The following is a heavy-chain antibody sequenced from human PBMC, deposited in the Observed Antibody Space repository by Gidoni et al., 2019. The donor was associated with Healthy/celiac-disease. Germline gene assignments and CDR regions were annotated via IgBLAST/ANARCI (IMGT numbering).Heavy chain of an antibody. CDR3: ARAGYSSGWYFY. J-gene: IGHJ4*02. Sequence: QVQLQESGPGLVKPSQTLSLTCTVPGGSISSGSYYWSWIRQPAGKGLEWIGRIYTSGSTNYNPSLKSRVTISVDTSKNQFSLKLSSVTAADTAVYYCARAGYSSGWYFYWSQGTLVTVSS. V-gene: IGHV4-61*02. CDR1: GGSISSGSYY. D-gene: IGHD6-19*01. CDR2: IYTSGST.